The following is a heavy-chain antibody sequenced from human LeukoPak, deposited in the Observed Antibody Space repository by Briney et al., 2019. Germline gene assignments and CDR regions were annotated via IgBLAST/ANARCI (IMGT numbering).Heavy chain of an antibody. CDR2: INHSGST. D-gene: IGHD6-13*01. Sequence: SETLSLTCAVYGGSFSGYYWSWIRQPPGKGLEWIGEINHSGSTNYNPSLKSRVTIPVDTSKNQFSLKLSSVTAADTAVYYCARGLIAAAGIIWGQGTLVTVSS. CDR3: ARGLIAAAGII. J-gene: IGHJ4*02. CDR1: GGSFSGYY. V-gene: IGHV4-34*01.